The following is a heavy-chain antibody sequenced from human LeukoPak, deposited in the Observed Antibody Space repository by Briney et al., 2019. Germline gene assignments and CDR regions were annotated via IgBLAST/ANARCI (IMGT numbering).Heavy chain of an antibody. D-gene: IGHD3-10*01. Sequence: GGSLRLSCVASGFTFSNYWMSWARQAPGKGLEWVSYISSSSSTIYADSVKGRFTISRDNAKNSLYLQMNSLRAEDAAVYYCARDQGRGHDYWGQGTLVTVSS. CDR1: GFTFSNYW. V-gene: IGHV3-48*02. CDR2: ISSSSSTI. J-gene: IGHJ4*02. CDR3: ARDQGRGHDY.